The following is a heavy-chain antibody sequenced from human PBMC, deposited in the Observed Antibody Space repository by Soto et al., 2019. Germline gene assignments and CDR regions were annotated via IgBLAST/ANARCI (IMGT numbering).Heavy chain of an antibody. D-gene: IGHD6-19*01. CDR1: GGSISSSSYY. CDR2: IYYSGST. V-gene: IGHV4-39*07. Sequence: PSETLSLTCTVSGGSISSSSYYWGWIRQPPGKGLEWIGSIYYSGSTYYNPSLKSRVTISVDTSKNQFSLKLSSVTAADTAVYYCARTLTTYSSGWYADYWGQGTLVTVSS. J-gene: IGHJ4*02. CDR3: ARTLTTYSSGWYADY.